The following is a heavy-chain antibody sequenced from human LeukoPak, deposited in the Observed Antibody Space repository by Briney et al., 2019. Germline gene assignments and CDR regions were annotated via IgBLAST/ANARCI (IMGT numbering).Heavy chain of an antibody. CDR1: GYTFTNFG. D-gene: IGHD3-22*01. V-gene: IGHV1-18*04. CDR2: ISTYNGNT. CDR3: ARDKDEDYDTSGMFQH. Sequence: GASVKVSCKASGYTFTNFGISWVRQAPGQRPEWMGWISTYNGNTNYAQSLQDRVTLITDTSTTTAYMELRSLRSDDTAVYYCARDKDEDYDTSGMFQHWGQGTLVTVSS. J-gene: IGHJ1*01.